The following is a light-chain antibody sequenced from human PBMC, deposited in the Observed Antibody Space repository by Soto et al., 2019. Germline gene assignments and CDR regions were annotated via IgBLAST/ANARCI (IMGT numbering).Light chain of an antibody. CDR2: EVS. Sequence: QSVLTQPPSASGSPGQSVTISCTGTSSDVGGYNYVPWYQQRPGKAPKLIIYEVSKRPSGVPDRFSGSKSGNTASLTISGLQTEDEADYYCISYTSSITYVFGTGTKLTVL. CDR1: SSDVGGYNY. J-gene: IGLJ1*01. V-gene: IGLV2-8*01. CDR3: ISYTSSITYV.